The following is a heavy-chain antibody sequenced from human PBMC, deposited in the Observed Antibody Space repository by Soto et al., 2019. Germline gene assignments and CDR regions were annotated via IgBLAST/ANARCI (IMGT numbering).Heavy chain of an antibody. CDR1: GXXXXXXG. J-gene: IGHJ4*02. CDR3: ARAPNLSSWPYYFDY. D-gene: IGHD6-13*01. Sequence: QVQLVESGGGVVXPGRSLXLSXAXSGXXXXXXGLXXVRQAPDKGLEWVAVLLYNGYTQYYADSVKGRFTISGDNSKNTLYLQMDSLQPEDTAVYYCARAPNLSSWPYYFDYWGLGTLVAVSS. CDR2: LLYNGYTQ. V-gene: IGHV3-30*04.